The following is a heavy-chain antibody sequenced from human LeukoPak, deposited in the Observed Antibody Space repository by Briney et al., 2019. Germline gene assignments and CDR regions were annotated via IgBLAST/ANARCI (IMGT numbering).Heavy chain of an antibody. CDR1: GYTFTSYD. Sequence: GASVKVSCKASGYTFTSYDINWVRQATGQGLEWMGWMDPNSGNTGYAQKFQGRVTITRNTSISTAYMELSSLRSEDTAVYYCARDPERGYSYGYIHYYYYMDVWGKGTTVTVSS. J-gene: IGHJ6*03. D-gene: IGHD5-18*01. CDR3: ARDPERGYSYGYIHYYYYMDV. V-gene: IGHV1-8*03. CDR2: MDPNSGNT.